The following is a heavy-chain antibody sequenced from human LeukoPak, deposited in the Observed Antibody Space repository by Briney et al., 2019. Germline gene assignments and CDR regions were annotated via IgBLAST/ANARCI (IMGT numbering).Heavy chain of an antibody. V-gene: IGHV3-30*02. CDR3: AKGIWFGEFGDGVT. CDR2: IPYDGSNK. CDR1: GFTFSRYG. Sequence: GGSLRLPCAASGFTFSRYGMHWVRQAPGKGLEWVAFIPYDGSNKYYADSVKGRFTISRDNSKNTLYLQMNSLRAEDTAVYYCAKGIWFGEFGDGVTWGQGTLVTVSS. D-gene: IGHD3-10*01. J-gene: IGHJ4*02.